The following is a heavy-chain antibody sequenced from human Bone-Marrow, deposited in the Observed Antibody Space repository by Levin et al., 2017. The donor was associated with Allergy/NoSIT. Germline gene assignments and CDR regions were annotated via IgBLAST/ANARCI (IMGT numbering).Heavy chain of an antibody. CDR2: ITPGGGGT. Sequence: ASVKVSCKASGYTFSSYFMHWVRQAPGQGLEWMGTITPGGGGTTYAQKFQGRVTMTRDTSTSTLYMELSSLRSDDTAVYYCAKDKRTGATSAWYPSFDSWGQGTLVTVSS. V-gene: IGHV1-46*01. CDR1: GYTFSSYF. J-gene: IGHJ4*02. D-gene: IGHD6-19*01. CDR3: AKDKRTGATSAWYPSFDS.